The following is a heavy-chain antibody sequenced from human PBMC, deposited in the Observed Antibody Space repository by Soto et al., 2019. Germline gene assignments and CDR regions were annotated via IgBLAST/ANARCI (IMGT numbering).Heavy chain of an antibody. CDR3: AKDEGRYYDSSGYPYYFDC. J-gene: IGHJ4*02. D-gene: IGHD3-22*01. CDR2: ISGSGGST. Sequence: GGSLRLSCAASGFTFSSYAMSWVRQAPGKGLEWVSAISGSGGSTYYADSVKGRFTISRDNSKNTLYLQMNSLRAEDTAVYYCAKDEGRYYDSSGYPYYFDCWGQGTLVTVSS. V-gene: IGHV3-23*01. CDR1: GFTFSSYA.